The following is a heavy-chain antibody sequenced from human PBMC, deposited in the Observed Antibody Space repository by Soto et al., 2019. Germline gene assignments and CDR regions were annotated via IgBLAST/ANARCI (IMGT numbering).Heavy chain of an antibody. CDR1: GFPFSSYG. V-gene: IGHV3-30*18. CDR3: AKERTAAAGRVNWFDP. D-gene: IGHD6-13*01. Sequence: QVQLVESGGGVVQPGRSLRLSCAASGFPFSSYGMHWVRQAPGKGLEWGAVISYDGSNKYYADSVKGRFTISRDNSKNKLYLQMNSLRAEDTAVYYCAKERTAAAGRVNWFDPWGQGTLVTVSS. J-gene: IGHJ5*02. CDR2: ISYDGSNK.